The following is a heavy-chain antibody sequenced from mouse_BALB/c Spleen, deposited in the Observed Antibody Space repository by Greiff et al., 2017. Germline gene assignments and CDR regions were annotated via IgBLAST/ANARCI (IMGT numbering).Heavy chain of an antibody. D-gene: IGHD1-1*01. CDR3: ARHGGSSYSYYFDY. Sequence: EVKLMESGGGLVKPGGSLKLSCAASGFAFSSYDMSWVRQTPEKRLEWVAYISSGGGSTYYPDTVKGRFTISRDNAKNTLYLQMSSLKSEDTAMYYCARHGGSSYSYYFDYWGQGTTLTVSS. CDR1: GFAFSSYD. J-gene: IGHJ2*01. CDR2: ISSGGGST. V-gene: IGHV5-12-1*01.